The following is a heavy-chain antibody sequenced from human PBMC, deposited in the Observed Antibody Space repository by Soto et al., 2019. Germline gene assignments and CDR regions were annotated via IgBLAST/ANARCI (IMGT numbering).Heavy chain of an antibody. J-gene: IGHJ6*02. D-gene: IGHD6-19*01. CDR3: ARDSSGWYGDYYYGMDV. CDR1: GFTVSSNY. V-gene: IGHV3-53*01. CDR2: IYSGVRT. Sequence: GGSLRISCAASGFTVSSNYMSWVRQAPGKGLEWVSVIYSGVRTYYADSVKCRFTISRDNSKNTLYLQMNSLRAEDTAVYYCARDSSGWYGDYYYGMDVWGQGTTVTVSS.